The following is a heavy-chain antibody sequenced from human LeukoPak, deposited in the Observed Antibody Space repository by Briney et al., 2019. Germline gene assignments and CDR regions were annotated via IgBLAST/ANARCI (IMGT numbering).Heavy chain of an antibody. CDR3: AKYMSSGS. J-gene: IGHJ5*02. Sequence: PGGSLRLSCAASGFTFSSYRMNWVRQAPGKGLEWVSYISSSSSTINYADSVKGRFTISRDNSNNTLFLLMNSLRAEDTAVYYCAKYMSSGSWGQGTLVTVSS. V-gene: IGHV3-48*01. CDR2: ISSSSSTI. CDR1: GFTFSSYR. D-gene: IGHD6-19*01.